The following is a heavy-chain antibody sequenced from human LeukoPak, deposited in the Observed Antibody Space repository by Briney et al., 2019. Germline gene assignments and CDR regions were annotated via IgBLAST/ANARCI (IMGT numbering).Heavy chain of an antibody. D-gene: IGHD5-12*01. J-gene: IGHJ5*02. V-gene: IGHV4-39*07. CDR2: IYYSGST. CDR1: GGSISSSSYY. CDR3: ARKRGYSGYDVSDWFDP. Sequence: SETLSLTCTVSGGSISSSSYYWGWIRQPPGKGLEWIGSIYYSGSTYYNPSLKSRVTISVDTSKNQFSLKLSSVTAADTAVYYCARKRGYSGYDVSDWFDPWGQGTLVTVSS.